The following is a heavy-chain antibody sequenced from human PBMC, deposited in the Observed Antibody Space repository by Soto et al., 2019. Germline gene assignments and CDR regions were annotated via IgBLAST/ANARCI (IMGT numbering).Heavy chain of an antibody. J-gene: IGHJ4*02. CDR1: GGTFSSYA. CDR3: AREGGEQRRIMITLGDYFDY. D-gene: IGHD3-16*01. CDR2: IIPIFGTA. Sequence: SVKVSCKASGGTFSSYAISWVRQAPGQGLEWMGGIIPIFGTANYAQKFQGRVTITADESTSTAYMELSSLRSEDTAVYYCAREGGEQRRIMITLGDYFDYWGQGTLVTVSS. V-gene: IGHV1-69*13.